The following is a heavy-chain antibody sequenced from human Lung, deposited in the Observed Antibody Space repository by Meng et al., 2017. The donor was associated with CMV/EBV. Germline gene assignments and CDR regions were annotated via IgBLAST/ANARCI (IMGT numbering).Heavy chain of an antibody. Sequence: SXXVSXKASGGTFSSYAISWVRQAPGQGLEWMGGIIPIFGTANYAQKFQGRVTITTDESTSTADMELSSLRSEDTAVYYCARSANIVVVPAARHYFDSWXQGTLVTVSS. CDR2: IIPIFGTA. CDR1: GGTFSSYA. CDR3: ARSANIVVVPAARHYFDS. J-gene: IGHJ4*02. V-gene: IGHV1-69*05. D-gene: IGHD2-2*01.